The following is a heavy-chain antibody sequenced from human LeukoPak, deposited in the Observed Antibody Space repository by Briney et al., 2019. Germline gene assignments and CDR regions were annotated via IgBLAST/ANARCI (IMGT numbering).Heavy chain of an antibody. CDR2: ISSSSSYI. Sequence: GGSLRLSCAASRFTFSSYSMNWVRQAPGKGREWVSSISSSSSYIYYADSVKGRFTISRDNAKNSLYLQMNSLRAEDTAVYYCAREGDYDRTPDVWGQGTTVTVSS. V-gene: IGHV3-21*01. J-gene: IGHJ6*02. CDR3: AREGDYDRTPDV. D-gene: IGHD3-22*01. CDR1: RFTFSSYS.